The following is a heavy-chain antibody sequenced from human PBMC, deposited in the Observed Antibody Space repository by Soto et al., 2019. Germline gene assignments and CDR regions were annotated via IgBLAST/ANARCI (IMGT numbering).Heavy chain of an antibody. D-gene: IGHD2-15*01. CDR3: ARGRWGCSGGSCSPRAFDI. CDR1: GGSFSGYY. V-gene: IGHV4-34*01. CDR2: INHSGST. Sequence: SETLSLTCAFYGGSFSGYYWSWIRQPPGKGLEWIGEINHSGSTNYNPSLKSRVTISVDTSKNQFSLKLSSVTAADTAVYYCARGRWGCSGGSCSPRAFDIWGQGTMVTVSS. J-gene: IGHJ3*02.